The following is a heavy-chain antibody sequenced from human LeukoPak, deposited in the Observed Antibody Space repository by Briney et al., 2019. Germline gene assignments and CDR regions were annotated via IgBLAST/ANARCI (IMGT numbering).Heavy chain of an antibody. J-gene: IGHJ4*02. CDR3: AKSPAYYDFWSGYEK. CDR1: GFTFSSYD. V-gene: IGHV3-23*01. Sequence: GGSLSLSCAASGFTFSSYDMSWVRQAPGKGLEWVSAISGSGGGTYYADSVKGRFTISRDNSKNTLYLQMNSLRAEDTDVYHCAKSPAYYDFWSGYEKWGQGTLVTVSS. CDR2: ISGSGGGT. D-gene: IGHD3-3*01.